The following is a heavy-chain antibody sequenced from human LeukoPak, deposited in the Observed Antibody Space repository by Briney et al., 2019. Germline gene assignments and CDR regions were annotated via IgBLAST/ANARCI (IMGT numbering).Heavy chain of an antibody. Sequence: SETLSLTCTVSGYSISSGYYWGWIRQPPGKGLEWIGSIYHSGSTYYNPSLKSRVTILVDTSKNQFSLKLSSVTAADTAVYYCARDRHKLVDIVAGILDYWGQGTLVTVSS. J-gene: IGHJ4*02. V-gene: IGHV4-38-2*02. CDR3: ARDRHKLVDIVAGILDY. CDR2: IYHSGST. CDR1: GYSISSGYY. D-gene: IGHD5-12*01.